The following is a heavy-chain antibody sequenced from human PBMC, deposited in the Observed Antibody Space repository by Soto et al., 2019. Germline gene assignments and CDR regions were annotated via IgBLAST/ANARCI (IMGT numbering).Heavy chain of an antibody. CDR3: ARGNTYYYDSSGYYLDY. D-gene: IGHD3-22*01. CDR1: GGTFSSYA. V-gene: IGHV1-69*06. J-gene: IGHJ4*02. Sequence: SVKVSCKASGGTFSSYAISWVRQAPGQGLEWMGGSIPIFGTANYAQKFQGRVTITADKSTSTTYMELSSLRSEDTAVYYCARGNTYYYDSSGYYLDYWGQGTLVTVSS. CDR2: SIPIFGTA.